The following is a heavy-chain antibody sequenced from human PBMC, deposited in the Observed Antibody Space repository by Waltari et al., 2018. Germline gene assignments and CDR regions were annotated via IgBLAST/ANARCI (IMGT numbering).Heavy chain of an antibody. CDR1: GFTFSSYA. CDR3: AKDQTVYCSGGSCYGGDFALGY. Sequence: EVQLLESGGGLVQPGGSLRLSCAASGFTFSSYALSWVRQAPGQGLVWVSAISGGGGSTYYADSVKGRFTISRDNSKNTLYLQMNSLRAEDTAVYYCAKDQTVYCSGGSCYGGDFALGYWGQGTLVTVSS. V-gene: IGHV3-23*01. J-gene: IGHJ4*02. CDR2: ISGGGGST. D-gene: IGHD2-15*01.